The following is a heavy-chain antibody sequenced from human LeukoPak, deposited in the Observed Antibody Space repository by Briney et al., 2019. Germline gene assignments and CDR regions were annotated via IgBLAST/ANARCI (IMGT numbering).Heavy chain of an antibody. V-gene: IGHV4-61*02. D-gene: IGHD3-3*01. CDR3: ARGGNTIFGVVIRLEFDP. Sequence: SETLSLTCTVSGGSISSGSYYWSWIRQPAGKGLEWIGRIYTSGSTNYNPSLKSRVTISVDTSKNQFSLKLSSVTAADTAVYYCARGGNTIFGVVIRLEFDPWGQGTLVTVSS. CDR1: GGSISSGSYY. CDR2: IYTSGST. J-gene: IGHJ5*02.